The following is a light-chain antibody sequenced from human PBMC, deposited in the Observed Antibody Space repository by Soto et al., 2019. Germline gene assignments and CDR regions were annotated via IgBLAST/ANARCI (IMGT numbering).Light chain of an antibody. CDR1: HSISVW. J-gene: IGKJ1*01. Sequence: DIQMTQSPSTLSASVGDRVTITFRASHSISVWLAWVQQIPGKAPKLLIYAGSILESGFPSRFSGSGSGTEFTLTISSLQPDDFATYYCQQYHSYWTFGQGTKV. CDR2: AGS. V-gene: IGKV1-5*01. CDR3: QQYHSYWT.